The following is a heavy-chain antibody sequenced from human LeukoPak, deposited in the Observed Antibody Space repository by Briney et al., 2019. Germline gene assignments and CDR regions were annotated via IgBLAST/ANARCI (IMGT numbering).Heavy chain of an antibody. CDR1: GFTFSSYA. Sequence: PGGSLRLSCAASGFTFSSYAMSWVRQAPGKGLEWVSAISGSGGSTYYADSVKGRFTISRDNSKNTLYLQMNSLRAEDTAVYYCAKDWYYSNHLEGVLFDYWGQGTLVTVSS. CDR3: AKDWYYSNHLEGVLFDY. J-gene: IGHJ4*02. V-gene: IGHV3-23*01. D-gene: IGHD4-11*01. CDR2: ISGSGGST.